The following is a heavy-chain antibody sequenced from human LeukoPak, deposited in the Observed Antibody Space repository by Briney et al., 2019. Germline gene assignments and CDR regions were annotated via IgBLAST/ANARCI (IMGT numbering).Heavy chain of an antibody. CDR2: ITGSGGST. CDR1: GFTFSSYN. Sequence: GGSLRLSCAASGFTFSSYNMSWVRQAPGKGLEWVSVITGSGGSTDYADSVKGRFTISRDNSKNTLYLQMNSLRAEDTAVYYCANLRKSLWIPEFDYWGQGTLVTVSS. D-gene: IGHD1-1*01. V-gene: IGHV3-23*01. J-gene: IGHJ4*02. CDR3: ANLRKSLWIPEFDY.